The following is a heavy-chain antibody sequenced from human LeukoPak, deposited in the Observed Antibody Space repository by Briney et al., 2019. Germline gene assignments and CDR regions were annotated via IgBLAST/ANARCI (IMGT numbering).Heavy chain of an antibody. V-gene: IGHV3-30-3*01. CDR3: ARSEGSYARGYVDY. J-gene: IGHJ4*02. CDR1: GFTFSSYA. CDR2: ISYDGSNK. Sequence: GGSMRLSSPASGFTFSSYAMHWDRQAPGKGLEWVAVISYDGSNKYYADSVKGRFTISRDNSKNTLYLQMNSLRAEDTAVYYCARSEGSYARGYVDYWGQGTLVTVSS. D-gene: IGHD2-2*01.